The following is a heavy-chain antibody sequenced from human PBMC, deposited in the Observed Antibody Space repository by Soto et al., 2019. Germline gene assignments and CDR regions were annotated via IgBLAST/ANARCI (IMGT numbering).Heavy chain of an antibody. CDR2: IYYSGST. J-gene: IGHJ4*02. CDR1: GGSISSYY. D-gene: IGHD2-15*01. V-gene: IGHV4-59*01. Sequence: PSETLSLTCTVSGGSISSYYWSWIRQPPGKRLEWIGYIYYSGSTNYNPSLRSRVTISVDTSKNQFSLKLSSVTAADTAVYYCATVGRENYYFDYWGQGTLVTVSS. CDR3: ATVGRENYYFDY.